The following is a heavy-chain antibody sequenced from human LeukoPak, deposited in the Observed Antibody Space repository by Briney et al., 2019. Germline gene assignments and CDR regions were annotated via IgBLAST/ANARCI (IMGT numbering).Heavy chain of an antibody. V-gene: IGHV3-48*03. CDR3: ARGDYYDSSGYYYGFDY. D-gene: IGHD3-22*01. Sequence: PGGSLRLSCAASGFTFSSYEMNWVRQAPGKGLEWVSYISSSGSTIYYADSVKGRFTISRDNAKNSLYLQMNSLRAEDTALYYCARGDYYDSSGYYYGFDYWGQGTLVTVSS. CDR2: ISSSGSTI. CDR1: GFTFSSYE. J-gene: IGHJ4*02.